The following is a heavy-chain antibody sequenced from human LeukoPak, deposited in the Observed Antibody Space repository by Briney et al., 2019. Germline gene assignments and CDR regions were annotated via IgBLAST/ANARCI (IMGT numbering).Heavy chain of an antibody. V-gene: IGHV4-59*01. J-gene: IGHJ4*02. D-gene: IGHD3-22*01. CDR1: GGSISSYY. CDR2: IYYSGST. CDR3: ARVPNYDTYFDY. Sequence: SETLSLTCTISGGSISSYYWSWIRQPPGKGLEWIGYIYYSGSTNYNPSLKSRVTISVDTSKNQFSLKLSSVTAADTAVYYCARVPNYDTYFDYWGQETLVTVSS.